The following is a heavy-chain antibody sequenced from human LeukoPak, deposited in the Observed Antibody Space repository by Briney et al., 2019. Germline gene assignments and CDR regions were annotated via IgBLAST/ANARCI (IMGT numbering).Heavy chain of an antibody. CDR2: ISSSGSTI. V-gene: IGHV3-48*03. J-gene: IGHJ4*02. CDR1: GFTFSSYE. D-gene: IGHD2-2*01. CDR3: ARDRRQRRYHYYFDS. Sequence: GGSLRLSCAASGFTFSSYEMNWVRQAPGEGLEWVSYISSSGSTIYYADSMKGPFTISRDNAKNSLYLQMISLRAEDTAVYYCARDRRQRRYHYYFDSWGQGTLVTVSP.